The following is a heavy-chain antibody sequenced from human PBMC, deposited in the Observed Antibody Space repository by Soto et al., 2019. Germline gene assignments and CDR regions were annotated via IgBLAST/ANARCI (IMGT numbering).Heavy chain of an antibody. Sequence: QVQLVQSGAEVKKPGSSVKVSCKASGGTFSSYAISWVRQAPGQGLEWMGGIIPIFGTANYAQKFQGRVTITADKSTSTAHMERSSLRFEDTAVYYCARAPSGPARAYYFDYWGQGTLVTVSS. V-gene: IGHV1-69*06. CDR1: GGTFSSYA. CDR2: IIPIFGTA. J-gene: IGHJ4*02. CDR3: ARAPSGPARAYYFDY.